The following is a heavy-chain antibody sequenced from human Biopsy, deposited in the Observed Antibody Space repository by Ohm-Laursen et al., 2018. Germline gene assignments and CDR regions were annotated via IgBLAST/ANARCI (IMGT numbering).Heavy chain of an antibody. CDR3: AREIYPTTIYRPVDS. CDR1: GFTFSNYG. J-gene: IGHJ5*01. V-gene: IGHV3-33*01. CDR2: IWYDGRNQ. Sequence: SLRLSCSAAGFTFSNYGMHWVRQAPGKRLEWVAVIWYDGRNQYYADFVKGRFTISRDNSKNTLYLQMNSLRAEDTAVYFCAREIYPTTIYRPVDSWGQGTLVTVSS. D-gene: IGHD3-3*01.